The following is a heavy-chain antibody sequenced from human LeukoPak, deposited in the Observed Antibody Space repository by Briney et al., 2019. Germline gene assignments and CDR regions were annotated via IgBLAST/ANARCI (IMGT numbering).Heavy chain of an antibody. J-gene: IGHJ4*02. Sequence: GGSLRLSCAASGFTVSSNYMSWVRQAPGKGLERVSVIYSGGSTYYADSVKGRFTISRDNSKNTLYLQMNSLRAEDTAVYYCARDPMYYDILTGYYVDYWGQGTLVTVSS. D-gene: IGHD3-9*01. CDR3: ARDPMYYDILTGYYVDY. CDR1: GFTVSSNY. CDR2: IYSGGST. V-gene: IGHV3-66*01.